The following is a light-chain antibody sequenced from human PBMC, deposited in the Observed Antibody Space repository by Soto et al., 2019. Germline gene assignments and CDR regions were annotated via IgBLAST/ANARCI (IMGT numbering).Light chain of an antibody. CDR2: EVS. CDR1: SSDVGSDNL. V-gene: IGLV2-23*02. Sequence: QSALTQPASVSGSPGQSITISCTGTSSDVGSDNLVSWYQQHPGKAPKFIIYEVSQRPAGVSYRFSGSKSGNTAYLTISGLQAEDEADYYCCSYAGSITYVFGTGTKLTVL. J-gene: IGLJ1*01. CDR3: CSYAGSITYV.